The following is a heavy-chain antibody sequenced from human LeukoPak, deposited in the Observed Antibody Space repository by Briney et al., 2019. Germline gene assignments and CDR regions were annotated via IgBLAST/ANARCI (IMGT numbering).Heavy chain of an antibody. CDR2: LNTYSGNT. CDR1: GYSFTNYG. V-gene: IGHV1-18*04. J-gene: IGHJ4*02. Sequence: ASVKVSCKASGYSFTNYGISWVRQAPGQGLEWMGWLNTYSGNTNYAQKFQGRVTMTTDTSTSTVFMEVRSLRSDDTAVYFCARDRDTGYDCGYWGQGTLVTVSS. CDR3: ARDRDTGYDCGY. D-gene: IGHD5-12*01.